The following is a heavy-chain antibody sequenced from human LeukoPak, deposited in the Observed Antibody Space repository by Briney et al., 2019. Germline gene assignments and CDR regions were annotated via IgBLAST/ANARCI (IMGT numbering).Heavy chain of an antibody. D-gene: IGHD1-26*01. CDR3: ARWTTGDTNWFDP. V-gene: IGHV5-51*01. CDR1: GYSFTSYC. CDR2: IYPGDSAT. J-gene: IGHJ5*02. Sequence: GESLKISCNGSGYSFTSYCIGWVRQVPGKGLEWMGIIYPGDSATRYSPSFQGQVTMSFDKSINTAYLQWSSLKASDTAMYYCARWTTGDTNWFDPWGQGTQVPVSS.